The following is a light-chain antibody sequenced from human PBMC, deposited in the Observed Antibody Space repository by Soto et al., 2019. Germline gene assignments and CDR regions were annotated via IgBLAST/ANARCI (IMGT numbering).Light chain of an antibody. CDR2: TVS. CDR1: QSLLYSDDGNTY. CDR3: MQRIEFPLT. Sequence: EIVMTQTPLSLPVTPGEPASISCGSSQSLLYSDDGNTYLDWYLQKPGQSPQLLIYTVSYRASGVPDRFSGSGSGTDFTLKISRVEAEDVGVYYCMQRIEFPLTFGGGTKVDIK. V-gene: IGKV2-40*01. J-gene: IGKJ4*01.